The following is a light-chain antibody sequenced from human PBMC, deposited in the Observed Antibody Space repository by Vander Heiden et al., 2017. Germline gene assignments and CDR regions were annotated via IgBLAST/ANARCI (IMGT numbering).Light chain of an antibody. CDR3: QQDDSSPIT. CDR2: AAS. J-gene: IGKJ3*01. V-gene: IGKV1-8*01. Sequence: AIRMTQSPSSFSASTGDRVTITCRASQGISSYLAWYQQKPGKAPKLLIYAASTLQSGVPSRFSGRGSATDFTLTISCLQAEDFATYYCQQDDSSPITFGHGTRVDIK. CDR1: QGISSY.